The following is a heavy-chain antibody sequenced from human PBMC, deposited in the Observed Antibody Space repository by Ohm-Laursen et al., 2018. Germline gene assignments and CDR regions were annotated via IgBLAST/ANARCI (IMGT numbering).Heavy chain of an antibody. CDR1: GYTFTGYY. CDR3: ARTVACSGGSCFSDNWFDP. J-gene: IGHJ5*02. V-gene: IGHV1-2*02. D-gene: IGHD2-15*01. Sequence: GASVKVSCKASGYTFTGYYMHWVRQAPGQGLEWMGWINPNSGGTNYAQKFQGRVTMTRDTSISTAYMELGRLRSDDTAVYYCARTVACSGGSCFSDNWFDPWGQGTLVTVSS. CDR2: INPNSGGT.